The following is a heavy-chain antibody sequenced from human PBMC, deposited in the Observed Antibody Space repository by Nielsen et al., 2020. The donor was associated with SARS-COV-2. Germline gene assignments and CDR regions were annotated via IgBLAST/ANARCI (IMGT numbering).Heavy chain of an antibody. CDR3: ARDRLNDYGDDPPFDY. CDR2: INPSGGST. CDR1: GYTLTELS. J-gene: IGHJ4*02. D-gene: IGHD4-17*01. V-gene: IGHV1-46*01. Sequence: ASVKVSCKVSGYTLTELSLFWVRQAPGQGLEWMGIINPSGGSTSYAQKFQGRVTMTRDTSTSTVYMELSSLRSEDTAVYYCARDRLNDYGDDPPFDYWGQGTLVTVSS.